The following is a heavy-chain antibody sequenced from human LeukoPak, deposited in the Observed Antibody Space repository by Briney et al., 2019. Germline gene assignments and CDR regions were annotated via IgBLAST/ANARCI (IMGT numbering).Heavy chain of an antibody. J-gene: IGHJ4*02. D-gene: IGHD2-15*01. V-gene: IGHV1-69*13. CDR2: IIPIFGTA. CDR3: ASTGCSGGGCYSHTFDY. CDR1: GGTFSSYA. Sequence: SVKVSCKASGGTFSSYAISWVRQAPGQGPEWMGGIIPIFGTANYAQKFQGRVTITADESTSTAYMELSSLRSEDTAVYYCASTGCSGGGCYSHTFDYWGQGTLVTVSS.